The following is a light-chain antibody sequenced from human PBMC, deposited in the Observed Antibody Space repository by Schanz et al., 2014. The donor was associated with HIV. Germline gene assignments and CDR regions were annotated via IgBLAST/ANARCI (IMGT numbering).Light chain of an antibody. J-gene: IGLJ2*01. CDR3: ATWHSSLREVV. CDR2: ADY. V-gene: IGLV1-51*01. Sequence: QSLLTQPPSVSAAPGQRVTISCSGGALNLGHNFVSWYQQFPGTAPKLLIFADYQRPSEIPDRISGSKTGTSATLAINGLQTGDEADYYCATWHSSLREVVFGGGIKLTVL. CDR1: ALNLGHNF.